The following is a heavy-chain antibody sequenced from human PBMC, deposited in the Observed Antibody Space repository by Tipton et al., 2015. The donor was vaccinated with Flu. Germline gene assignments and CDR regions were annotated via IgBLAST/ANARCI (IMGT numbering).Heavy chain of an antibody. Sequence: QSGAEVKKPGASVKVSCKASGYTFTSYGNSWVRQAPGQGLEWMGWISAYNGNTNYAQKLQGRVTMTTDTSTSTAYMELRSLRSDDTAVYYCARGLTDYDNMGWFDPWGQGTLVTVSS. CDR1: GYTFTSYG. CDR2: ISAYNGNT. V-gene: IGHV1-18*04. J-gene: IGHJ5*02. D-gene: IGHD3-16*01. CDR3: ARGLTDYDNMGWFDP.